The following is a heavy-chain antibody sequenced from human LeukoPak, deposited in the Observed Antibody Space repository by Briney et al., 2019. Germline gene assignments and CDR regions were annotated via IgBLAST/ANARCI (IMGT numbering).Heavy chain of an antibody. CDR3: AIGGPYDYIWGGYPDDAFDI. J-gene: IGHJ3*02. CDR1: GFTFSSYW. V-gene: IGHV3-7*01. Sequence: PGGSLRLSCAASGFTFSSYWMSWVRQAPGKGLEWVANIKQDGSEKYYVDSVKGRFTISRDNAKNSLYLQMNSLRAEDTAVYYCAIGGPYDYIWGGYPDDAFDIWGRGTMVTVSS. CDR2: IKQDGSEK. D-gene: IGHD3-16*02.